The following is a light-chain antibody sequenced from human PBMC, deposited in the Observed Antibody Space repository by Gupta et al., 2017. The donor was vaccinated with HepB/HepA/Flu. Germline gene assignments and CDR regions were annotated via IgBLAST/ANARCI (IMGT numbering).Light chain of an antibody. CDR2: DVT. CDR1: TSTVGRYNY. Sequence: QSALTQPRSVSGSPGQSVTISCTGSTSTVGRYNYVSWYQQHPGQAPKRLIYDVTNRPSGVPHRFSGSKSGDKASLTIAGVQTEDEADYYCSTSTGNRVGFGGGTKLTVL. CDR3: STSTGNRVG. J-gene: IGLJ2*01. V-gene: IGLV2-11*01.